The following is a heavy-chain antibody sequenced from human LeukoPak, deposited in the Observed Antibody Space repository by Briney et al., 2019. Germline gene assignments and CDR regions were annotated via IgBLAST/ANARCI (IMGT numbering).Heavy chain of an antibody. V-gene: IGHV1-69*13. CDR3: ARTDYGDYLNY. Sequence: GASVKVSCKASGGTFSSYAISWVRQAPGQGLEWMGGIIPIFGTANYAQEFQGSVTITADESTSTAYMELSSLRSEDTAVYYCARTDYGDYLNYWGQGALVTVSS. J-gene: IGHJ4*02. D-gene: IGHD4-17*01. CDR2: IIPIFGTA. CDR1: GGTFSSYA.